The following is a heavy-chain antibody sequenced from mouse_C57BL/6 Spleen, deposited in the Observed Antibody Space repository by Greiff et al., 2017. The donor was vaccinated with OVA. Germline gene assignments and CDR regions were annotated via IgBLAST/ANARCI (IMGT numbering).Heavy chain of an antibody. Sequence: VQLKQPGAELVKPGASVKLSCKASGYTFTSYGMHWVKQRPGRGLEWIGRIDPNSGGTKYNEKFKSKATLTVDKHSSTAYMQLSSLTSEDSAVDYCARGDYGNSDDWGQGTTLTVSS. D-gene: IGHD2-1*01. J-gene: IGHJ2*01. V-gene: IGHV1-72*01. CDR3: ARGDYGNSDD. CDR1: GYTFTSYG. CDR2: IDPNSGGT.